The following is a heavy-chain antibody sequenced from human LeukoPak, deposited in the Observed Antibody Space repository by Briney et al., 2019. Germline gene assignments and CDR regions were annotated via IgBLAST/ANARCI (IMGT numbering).Heavy chain of an antibody. J-gene: IGHJ4*02. CDR1: GFTFSSYA. CDR2: ISYDGSNK. Sequence: GGSLRLSCAASGFTFSSYAMHWVRQAPGKGLEWAAVISYDGSNKYYPDSVKSRFTISRDNSKNTLFLQINSLGAEDTAVYYCVPDLAWFHYAYWGQGTLVTVSS. V-gene: IGHV3-30*04. D-gene: IGHD3-9*01. CDR3: VPDLAWFHYAY.